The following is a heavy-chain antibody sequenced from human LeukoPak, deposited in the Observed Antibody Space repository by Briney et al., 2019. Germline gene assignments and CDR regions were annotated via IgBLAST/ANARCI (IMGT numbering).Heavy chain of an antibody. V-gene: IGHV3-33*05. CDR3: AREEEGDAFDI. J-gene: IGHJ3*02. CDR1: GFSLSRYG. CDR2: ISYDGSNK. Sequence: GGSLRLSCVASGFSLSRYGMHWVRQAPGKGLEWVAVISYDGSNKYYADSVKGRFTISRDNSKNTLYLQMNSLRAEDTAVYYCAREEEGDAFDIWGQGTMVTVSS.